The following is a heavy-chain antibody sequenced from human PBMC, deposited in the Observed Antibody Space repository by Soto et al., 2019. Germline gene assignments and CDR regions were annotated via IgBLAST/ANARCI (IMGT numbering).Heavy chain of an antibody. CDR3: AKVLSQWFDP. D-gene: IGHD3-9*01. CDR1: GCTLSTYV. J-gene: IGHJ5*02. V-gene: IGHV3-23*01. CDR2: ISGGGDST. Sequence: VQLLESGGGLVQPGGSLRLSCAASGCTLSTYVMTWVRQAPGKGLEWVSGISGGGDSTYYADSVKGRFTISRDNSKNTLYLQMSSLRVEDTATYYCAKVLSQWFDPWGQGTLVTVSS.